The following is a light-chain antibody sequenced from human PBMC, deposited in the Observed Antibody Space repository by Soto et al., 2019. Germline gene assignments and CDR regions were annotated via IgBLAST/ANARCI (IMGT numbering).Light chain of an antibody. CDR2: GAS. J-gene: IGKJ1*01. V-gene: IGKV1-39*01. Sequence: DIQMTQSPSSLSASVGDRVTITCRASQNIKRSLNWYQQKSGQAPRLLIYGASGLQSGVPSRFSGSGSGTDFTLTISSLQPEDFATYYCQHTYTTPSWTFGQGTKVEIK. CDR1: QNIKRS. CDR3: QHTYTTPSWT.